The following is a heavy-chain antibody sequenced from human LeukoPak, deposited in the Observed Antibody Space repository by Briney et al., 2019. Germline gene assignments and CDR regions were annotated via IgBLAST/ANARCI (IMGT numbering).Heavy chain of an antibody. J-gene: IGHJ3*02. CDR3: ARSEYSYGADAFDI. CDR1: GGSFSGYY. V-gene: IGHV4-34*01. CDR2: INHSGST. D-gene: IGHD5-18*01. Sequence: PSETLSLTCAVYGGSFSGYYWSWIRQPPGKGLEWIGEINHSGSTNYNPSLKSRVTISVDTSKNQFSLKLSSVTAADTAIYYCARSEYSYGADAFDIWGQGTMVTVSS.